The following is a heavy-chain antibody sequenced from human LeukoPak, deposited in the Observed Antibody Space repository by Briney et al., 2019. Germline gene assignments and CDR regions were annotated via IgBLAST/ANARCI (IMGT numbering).Heavy chain of an antibody. CDR3: AREEYSGYDYGYYFDY. D-gene: IGHD5-12*01. J-gene: IGHJ4*02. V-gene: IGHV3-48*03. CDR2: ISSSGSTK. CDR1: GFTLSSYE. Sequence: PGGSLRLSCAASGFTLSSYEMNWVRQAPGKGLEWVSYISSSGSTKSYADSVKGRFTISRDNAKNSLYLQMNSLRAEDTAVYYCAREEYSGYDYGYYFDYWGQGTLVTVSS.